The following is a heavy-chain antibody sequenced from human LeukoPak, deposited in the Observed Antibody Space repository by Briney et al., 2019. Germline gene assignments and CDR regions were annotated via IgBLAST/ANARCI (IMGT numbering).Heavy chain of an antibody. CDR1: GFSFRNYW. Sequence: PGGSLGLSCIGYGFSFRNYWMSWVRQAPGKGLEWVASIEEDGSDKFYVDSVKGRFTISRDNTKNSVFVQMNSLWAEDTAVYYCARLKDGVTIFDYWGQGILVSVAS. CDR3: ARLKDGVTIFDY. CDR2: IEEDGSDK. D-gene: IGHD4-17*01. V-gene: IGHV3-7*01. J-gene: IGHJ4*02.